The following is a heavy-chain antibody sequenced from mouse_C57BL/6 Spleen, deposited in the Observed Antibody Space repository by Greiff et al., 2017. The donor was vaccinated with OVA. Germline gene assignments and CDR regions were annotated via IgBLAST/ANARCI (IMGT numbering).Heavy chain of an antibody. J-gene: IGHJ2*01. D-gene: IGHD4-1*01. CDR1: GYTFTSYT. Sequence: QVQLQQSGAELARPGASVKMSCKASGYTFTSYTMHWVKQRPGQGLEWIGYINPSSGYTKYNQKFKDKATLTADKSSSTAYMQLSSLTSEDSAVYYCARFITGNYFDYWGQGTTLTVSS. CDR3: ARFITGNYFDY. V-gene: IGHV1-4*01. CDR2: INPSSGYT.